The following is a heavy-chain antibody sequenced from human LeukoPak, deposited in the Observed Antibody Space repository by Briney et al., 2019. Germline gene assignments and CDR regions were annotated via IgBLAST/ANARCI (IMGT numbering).Heavy chain of an antibody. CDR2: IKQDGSEK. V-gene: IGHV3-7*01. D-gene: IGHD6-13*01. Sequence: PGGSLRLSCVASGFTFSSYWMSWVRQAPGKGLEWVANIKQDGSEKYYVDSVKGRFTISRDNAKNSLDLQMNSLRAEDTAVYYCGRQQLNAFEIWGQGTMVTVYS. CDR1: GFTFSSYW. J-gene: IGHJ3*02. CDR3: GRQQLNAFEI.